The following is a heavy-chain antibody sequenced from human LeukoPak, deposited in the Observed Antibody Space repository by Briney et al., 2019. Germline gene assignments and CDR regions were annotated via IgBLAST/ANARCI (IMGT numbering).Heavy chain of an antibody. J-gene: IGHJ4*02. CDR2: ISSNGGST. CDR3: ARAWIYSGYVYFDC. CDR1: GFTFSNYA. D-gene: IGHD5-12*01. V-gene: IGHV3-64*01. Sequence: PGGSLRLSCAASGFTFSNYAMHWVRQAPGKGLEYVSAISSNGGSTYYANSVKGRFTISRDNSKNTLYLQMGSLRAEDMAVYYCARAWIYSGYVYFDCWGQGTLVTVSS.